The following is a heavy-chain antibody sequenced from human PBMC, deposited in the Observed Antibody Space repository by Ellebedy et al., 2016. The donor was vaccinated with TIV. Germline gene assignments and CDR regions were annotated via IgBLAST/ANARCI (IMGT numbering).Heavy chain of an antibody. J-gene: IGHJ4*02. Sequence: GESLKISCAASGFTFSSYGMHWVRQAPGKGLEWVAVISYDGSNKYYADSVKGRFTISRDNSKNTLYLQMNSLRAEDTAVYYCARDRYCSSTSCTGDFDYWGQGTLVTVSS. CDR1: GFTFSSYG. CDR3: ARDRYCSSTSCTGDFDY. V-gene: IGHV3-30*03. D-gene: IGHD2-2*01. CDR2: ISYDGSNK.